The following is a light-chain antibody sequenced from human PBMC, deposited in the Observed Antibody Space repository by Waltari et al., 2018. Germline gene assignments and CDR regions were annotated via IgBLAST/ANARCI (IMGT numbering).Light chain of an antibody. J-gene: IGLJ3*02. Sequence: QSVLTQPPSASGTPGRRVTNPCSGTIYNIGINTVNWYQQFPGSAPKLLIFSPTQRPSGVPDRFSASKSGTSASLAINGLQAADEADYYCGAWDDGVKEWVFGGGTKLTVL. CDR1: IYNIGINT. V-gene: IGLV1-44*01. CDR3: GAWDDGVKEWV. CDR2: SPT.